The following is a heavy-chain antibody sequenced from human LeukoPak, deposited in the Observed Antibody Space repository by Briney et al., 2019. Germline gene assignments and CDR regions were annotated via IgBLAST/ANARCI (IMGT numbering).Heavy chain of an antibody. V-gene: IGHV1-18*01. J-gene: IGHJ3*02. D-gene: IGHD3-10*01. CDR1: GYTFTTYG. CDR2: TSAYNGNT. CDR3: ARLRNNVAGGYFPDAFHI. Sequence: ASVKVSRKASGYTFTTYGISWVRHAPGQGLEWTGWTSAYNGNTNYAQKVQGRVTMSTDTSTPTAYMELRTLTSDDAAVYCCARLRNNVAGGYFPDAFHIGGKGTMVTVSS.